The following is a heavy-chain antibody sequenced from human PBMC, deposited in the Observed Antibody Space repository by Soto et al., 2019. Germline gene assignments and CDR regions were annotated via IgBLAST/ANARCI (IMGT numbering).Heavy chain of an antibody. CDR3: ARLGGYCSGGSCYFHWFDP. Sequence: ETLSLTCTVSGGSISSSSYYWGWIRQPPGKGLEWIGSIYYSGSTYYNPSLKSRVTISVDTSKNLFSLQLSSVTAAETAVYYCARLGGYCSGGSCYFHWFDPWGQGTLVTVSS. J-gene: IGHJ5*02. D-gene: IGHD2-15*01. V-gene: IGHV4-39*01. CDR1: GGSISSSSYY. CDR2: IYYSGST.